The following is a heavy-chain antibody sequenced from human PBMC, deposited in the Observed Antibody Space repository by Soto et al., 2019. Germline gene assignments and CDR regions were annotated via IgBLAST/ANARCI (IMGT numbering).Heavy chain of an antibody. CDR3: ARRIYGDPAQKPFDY. CDR1: GGTFSSYT. Sequence: QVQLVQSGAEVKKPGSSVKVSCKASGGTFSSYTISWVRQAPGQGLEWMGRIIPILGIANYAQKFQGRVTITADKSTSTAYMELSSLRAEDTAVYYGARRIYGDPAQKPFDYWGQGTLVTVSS. CDR2: IIPILGIA. J-gene: IGHJ4*02. V-gene: IGHV1-69*02. D-gene: IGHD4-17*01.